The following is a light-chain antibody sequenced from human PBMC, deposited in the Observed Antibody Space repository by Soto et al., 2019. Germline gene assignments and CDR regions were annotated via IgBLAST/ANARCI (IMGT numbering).Light chain of an antibody. CDR3: AAWDDSLNAWV. J-gene: IGLJ3*02. CDR1: SSNIGSNT. CDR2: SNN. V-gene: IGLV1-44*01. Sequence: QPVLTQPPSASGTPGQRVTISCSGSSSNIGSNTVNWYQQLPGTAPKRLIYSNNQRPSGVPDRFSGSKFGTSASLAISGLLSEDEADYYCAAWDDSLNAWVFGGRTQLTVL.